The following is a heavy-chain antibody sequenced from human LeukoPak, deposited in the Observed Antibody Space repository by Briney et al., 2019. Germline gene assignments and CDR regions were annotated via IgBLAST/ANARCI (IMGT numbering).Heavy chain of an antibody. Sequence: ASVKVSCKASGYTFTSYAINWVRQAPGQGLEWMGWINTNTGNPTYAQGFTGRFVFSLDTSVSTAYLQISSLKAEDTAVYYCVSGSNLGDYWGQGTLVTVSS. D-gene: IGHD1-26*01. V-gene: IGHV7-4-1*02. CDR3: VSGSNLGDY. J-gene: IGHJ4*02. CDR2: INTNTGNP. CDR1: GYTFTSYA.